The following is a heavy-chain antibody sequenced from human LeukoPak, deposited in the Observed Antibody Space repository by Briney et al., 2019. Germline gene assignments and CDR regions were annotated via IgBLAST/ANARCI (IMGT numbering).Heavy chain of an antibody. Sequence: GGSLRLSCAASGFTFSSCAMHWVRQAPGKGLEWVAVISYDGSNKYYADSVQGRFTISRDNSKSTLCLQMNSLRAEDTAVYYCAKQLGYCSDGSCYFPYWGRGTLVTVSS. CDR3: AKQLGYCSDGSCYFPY. CDR1: GFTFSSCA. CDR2: ISYDGSNK. D-gene: IGHD2-15*01. V-gene: IGHV3-30-3*02. J-gene: IGHJ4*02.